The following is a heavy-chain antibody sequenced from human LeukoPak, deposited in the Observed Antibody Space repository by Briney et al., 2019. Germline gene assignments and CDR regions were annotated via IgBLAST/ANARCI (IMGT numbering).Heavy chain of an antibody. J-gene: IGHJ3*02. Sequence: ASVKVSCKASGYTFTGYYMHWVRQAPGQGLEWMGWINPNSGGTNYAQKFQDRVTMTRDTSISTAYMELSRLRSDDTAVYYCASGYYYGSGRFLHAFDIWGQGTMVTVSS. D-gene: IGHD3-10*01. CDR2: INPNSGGT. CDR3: ASGYYYGSGRFLHAFDI. V-gene: IGHV1-2*02. CDR1: GYTFTGYY.